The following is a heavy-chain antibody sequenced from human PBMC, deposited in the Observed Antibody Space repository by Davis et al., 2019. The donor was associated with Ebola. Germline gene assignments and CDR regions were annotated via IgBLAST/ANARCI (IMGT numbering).Heavy chain of an antibody. V-gene: IGHV3-73*01. CDR3: TVRFDY. Sequence: RGSLRLSCVASGLTFTDSAIHWVRQAPGKGLEWVGRVRSKANFYETSYGASVRGRFIISRDDSKKMAYLQMNSLQTGDTAIYYCTVRFDYWGRGTLVTVSS. J-gene: IGHJ4*02. CDR1: GLTFTDSA. CDR2: VRSKANFYET.